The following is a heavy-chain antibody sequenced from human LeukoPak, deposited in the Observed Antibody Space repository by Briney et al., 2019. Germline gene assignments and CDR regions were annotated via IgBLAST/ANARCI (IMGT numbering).Heavy chain of an antibody. Sequence: SVKVSCKASGGTFSSYAISWVRQAPGQGLEWMGGIIPIFGTANYAQKFQGRVTITADESTSTAYMELSRLRSEDTAVYYCARGVAITYYYYGMDVWGQGTTVTVSS. J-gene: IGHJ6*02. CDR1: GGTFSSYA. CDR2: IIPIFGTA. CDR3: ARGVAITYYYYGMDV. V-gene: IGHV1-69*01. D-gene: IGHD3-22*01.